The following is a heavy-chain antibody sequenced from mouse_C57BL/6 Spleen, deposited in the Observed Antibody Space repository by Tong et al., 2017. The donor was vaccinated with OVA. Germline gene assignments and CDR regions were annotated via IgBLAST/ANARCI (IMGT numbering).Heavy chain of an antibody. D-gene: IGHD3-1*01. V-gene: IGHV5-2*01. CDR1: EYEFPSHY. J-gene: IGHJ2*01. Sequence: EVQLQESGACLVQPGDSLKLSCESTEYEFPSHYMSWVHQTPEKRLEWVAAINPDGGSTYYPDTIERRFIISRDNAKNTLYMQMSRLKSEDTAMYYCERRARRGYFDYWGQGTTLTVSS. CDR3: ERRARRGYFDY. CDR2: INPDGGST.